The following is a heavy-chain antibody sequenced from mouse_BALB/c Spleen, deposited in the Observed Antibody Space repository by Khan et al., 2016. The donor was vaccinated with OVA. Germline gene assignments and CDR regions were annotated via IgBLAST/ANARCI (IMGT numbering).Heavy chain of an antibody. CDR1: GYTFTNYG. Sequence: QIQLVQSGPELKKPGETVKISCKASGYTFTNYGMNWVKQAPGKGLKWMGWINTYTGEPTYTDDFKGRFAFSLETSASTAYLQINNLKKEDMATYFCARWASYWYFDVWGAETTVTVSS. V-gene: IGHV9-1*02. CDR3: ARWASYWYFDV. CDR2: INTYTGEP. J-gene: IGHJ1*01.